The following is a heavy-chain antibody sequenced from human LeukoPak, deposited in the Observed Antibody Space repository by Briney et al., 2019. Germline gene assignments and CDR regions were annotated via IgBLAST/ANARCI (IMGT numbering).Heavy chain of an antibody. D-gene: IGHD3-3*01. CDR2: ISPYNGNT. V-gene: IGHV1-18*04. J-gene: IGHJ4*02. CDR3: ARDGVYYDFDY. CDR1: GYTFTSYY. Sequence: ASVDVSCKASGYTFTSYYMHWVRQAPGQGLEWMGWISPYNGNTNYAQNFQGRVTMTTDTSTSTAYMELRSLRSDDTAVYYCARDGVYYDFDYWGQGTLVTVSS.